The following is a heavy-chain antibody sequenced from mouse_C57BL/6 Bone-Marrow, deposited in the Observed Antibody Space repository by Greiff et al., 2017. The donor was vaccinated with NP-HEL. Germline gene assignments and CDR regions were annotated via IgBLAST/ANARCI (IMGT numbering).Heavy chain of an antibody. CDR1: GYTFTSYW. V-gene: IGHV1-52*01. D-gene: IGHD1-1*01. Sequence: VQLQQSGAELVRPGSSVKLSCKASGYTFTSYWMHWVKQRPIQGLEWIGNIDPSDSETHYNQKFKDKATLTVDKSSSTAYMQLSSLTSEDSAVYYCATGVTTVVRYFDVWGTGTTVTVSS. CDR3: ATGVTTVVRYFDV. J-gene: IGHJ1*03. CDR2: IDPSDSET.